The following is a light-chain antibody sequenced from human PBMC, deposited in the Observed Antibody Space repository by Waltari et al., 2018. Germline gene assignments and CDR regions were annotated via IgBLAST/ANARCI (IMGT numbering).Light chain of an antibody. CDR2: EWN. Sequence: QTVVTQEPSLSVSPGGTVTLTCALSSGSVSSTSYATWYRQRPGQAPRTLVEEWNRRSLGVPDRFSGSVLGNKAALTRTGARADDESDCFCSMYMCSGIWVFGGGTQLTVL. CDR1: SGSVSSTSY. J-gene: IGLJ3*02. V-gene: IGLV8-61*01. CDR3: SMYMCSGIWV.